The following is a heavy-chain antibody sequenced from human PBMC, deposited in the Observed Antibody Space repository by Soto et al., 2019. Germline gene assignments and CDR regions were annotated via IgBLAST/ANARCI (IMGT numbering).Heavy chain of an antibody. CDR1: GYTFTGYY. V-gene: IGHV1-2*04. CDR2: INPNSGGT. Sequence: ASVKVPCKASGYTFTGYYMHWVRQAPGKGLEWMGSINPNSGGTNYAQKFQGWVTMTRDTSISTAYMELSRLRSDDTAVYYCARGPATYYDILTGYYKAYYGMDVWGQGTTVTVSS. D-gene: IGHD3-9*01. J-gene: IGHJ6*02. CDR3: ARGPATYYDILTGYYKAYYGMDV.